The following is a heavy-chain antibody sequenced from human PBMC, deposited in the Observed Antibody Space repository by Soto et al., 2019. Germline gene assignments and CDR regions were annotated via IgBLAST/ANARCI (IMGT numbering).Heavy chain of an antibody. D-gene: IGHD2-15*01. CDR1: GGSVSSGSHY. Sequence: SETLSLTCTVSGGSVSSGSHYWSWIRQPPGKELEWIGYVYSGGSTNYNPSLTSRVTISVDKSKNQFSLKLSSVTAADTAVYYCARDMVGYCSGGRCPNWFDPWGQGTLVTVSS. CDR2: VYSGGST. J-gene: IGHJ5*02. CDR3: ARDMVGYCSGGRCPNWFDP. V-gene: IGHV4-61*01.